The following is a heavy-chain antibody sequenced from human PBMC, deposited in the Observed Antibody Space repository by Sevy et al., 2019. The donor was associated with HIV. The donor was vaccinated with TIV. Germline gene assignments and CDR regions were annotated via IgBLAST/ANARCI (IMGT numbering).Heavy chain of an antibody. J-gene: IGHJ3*02. CDR3: ARDYYDSSGYAFDI. CDR2: IYHSGST. Sequence: SQTLSLTCAVSGYSISSGYYWGWIRQPPGKGLEWIGSIYHSGSTYYNPSLKSRVTISVDTSKNQFSLKLSSVTAADTAVYYCARDYYDSSGYAFDIWGQGTMVTVSS. V-gene: IGHV4-38-2*02. CDR1: GYSISSGYY. D-gene: IGHD3-22*01.